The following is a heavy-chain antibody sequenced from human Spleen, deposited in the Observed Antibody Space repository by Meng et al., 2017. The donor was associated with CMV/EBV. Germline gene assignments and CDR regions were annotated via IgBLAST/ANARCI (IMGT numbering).Heavy chain of an antibody. D-gene: IGHD6-6*01. CDR1: GFTLNNFW. J-gene: IGHJ4*02. V-gene: IGHV3-7*01. CDR3: AKGQECCRSSVLDY. CDR2: IKQDGSEK. Sequence: GESLKISCAASGFTLNNFWMSWVRQAPGKGLEWVANIKQDGSEKYYVDSVKGRFTISRDNAKNSMYLQMNSLRAEDTAVYYCAKGQECCRSSVLDYWGQGTLVTVSS.